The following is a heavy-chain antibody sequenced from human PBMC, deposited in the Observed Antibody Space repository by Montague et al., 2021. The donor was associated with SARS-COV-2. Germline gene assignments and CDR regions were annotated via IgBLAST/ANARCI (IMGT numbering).Heavy chain of an antibody. Sequence: SLRLSCAASGFTFSSYAMSWVRQAPGKGLEWVSAISGSGGSTYYADSVKGRFTISRDNSKNTLYLQMNSLRAEDTAVYYCAKAPWIQLWFRTPYFDYWGQGTLVTVSS. CDR3: AKAPWIQLWFRTPYFDY. V-gene: IGHV3-23*01. D-gene: IGHD5-18*01. J-gene: IGHJ4*02. CDR1: GFTFSSYA. CDR2: ISGSGGST.